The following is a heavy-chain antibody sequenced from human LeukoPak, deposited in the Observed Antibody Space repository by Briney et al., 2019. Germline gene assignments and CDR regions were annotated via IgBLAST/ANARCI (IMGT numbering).Heavy chain of an antibody. CDR1: GGSISSSNW. CDR3: ARWALGYCSGGSCYWFEP. Sequence: SGTLSLTCAVSGGSISSSNWWSWVRQPPGKGLEWIGEIYHSGSTNYNPSLKSRVTISVDKSKNQFSLKLSSVTAADTAVYYCARWALGYCSGGSCYWFEPWGQGTLVTVSA. J-gene: IGHJ5*02. CDR2: IYHSGST. D-gene: IGHD2-15*01. V-gene: IGHV4-4*02.